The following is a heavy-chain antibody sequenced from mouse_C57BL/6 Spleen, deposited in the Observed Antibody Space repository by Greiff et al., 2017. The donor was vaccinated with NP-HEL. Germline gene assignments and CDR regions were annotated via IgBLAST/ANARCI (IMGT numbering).Heavy chain of an antibody. CDR2: IDPETGGT. Sequence: QVQLQQSGAELVRPGASVTLSCKASGYTFTDYEMHWVKQTPVHGLEWIGAIDPETGGTAYNQKFKGKAILTADKSSSTAYMELRSLTSEDSAVYYCTRGKSNYPWFAYWGQGTLVTVSA. J-gene: IGHJ3*01. CDR1: GYTFTDYE. D-gene: IGHD2-1*01. V-gene: IGHV1-15*01. CDR3: TRGKSNYPWFAY.